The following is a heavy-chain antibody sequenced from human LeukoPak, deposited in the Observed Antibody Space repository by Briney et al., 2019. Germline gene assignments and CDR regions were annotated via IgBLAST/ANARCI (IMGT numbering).Heavy chain of an antibody. CDR3: ARSQSSAPRDWFDP. CDR2: INPSGGST. V-gene: IGHV1-46*01. Sequence: ASVKVSCKASGYTFTSYYMHWVRQAPGQGLEWMGIINPSGGSTNYAQKVQGRVTMTTDTSTSTAYMELRSLRSDDTAVYYCARSQSSAPRDWFDPWGQGTLVTVSS. CDR1: GYTFTSYY. J-gene: IGHJ5*02.